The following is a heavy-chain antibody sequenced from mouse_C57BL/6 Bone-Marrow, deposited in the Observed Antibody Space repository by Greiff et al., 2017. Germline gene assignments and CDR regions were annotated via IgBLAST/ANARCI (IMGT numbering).Heavy chain of an antibody. Sequence: VQRVESGAELARPGASVKLSCKASGYTFTSYGISWVKQRTGQGLEWIGEIYPRSGNTYYNEKFKGKATLTADKSTSTAYMELRSLTSEDSAVYFCARSGVGRAWFAYWGQGTLVTVSA. J-gene: IGHJ3*01. D-gene: IGHD4-1*01. V-gene: IGHV1-81*01. CDR2: IYPRSGNT. CDR3: ARSGVGRAWFAY. CDR1: GYTFTSYG.